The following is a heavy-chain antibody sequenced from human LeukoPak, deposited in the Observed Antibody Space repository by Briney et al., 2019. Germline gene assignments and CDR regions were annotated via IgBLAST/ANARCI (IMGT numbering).Heavy chain of an antibody. J-gene: IGHJ6*02. Sequence: PSETLSLTCAVYGGSFSGYYWSWIRQPPGKGLEWIGEINHSGSTNYNPSLKSRVTISVDTSTNQLFLKLSSVTAADTAVYYCARGWDTGYSYYGMDVWGPGTTVTVSS. CDR2: INHSGST. D-gene: IGHD5-18*01. CDR1: GGSFSGYY. V-gene: IGHV4-34*01. CDR3: ARGWDTGYSYYGMDV.